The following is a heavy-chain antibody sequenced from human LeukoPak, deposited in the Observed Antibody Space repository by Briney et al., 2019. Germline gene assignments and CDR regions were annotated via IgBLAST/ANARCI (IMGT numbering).Heavy chain of an antibody. J-gene: IGHJ4*02. D-gene: IGHD7-27*01. CDR3: ARETWGFVSDYYFDY. CDR1: GFTFSSYA. CDR2: ISYDGSNK. Sequence: GGSLRLSCAASGFTFSSYAMHWVRQAPGKGLEWVAVISYDGSNKYYADSVKGRFTISRDNSKNTLYLQMNSLRAEDTAVYYCARETWGFVSDYYFDYWGQGTLVTVSS. V-gene: IGHV3-30-3*01.